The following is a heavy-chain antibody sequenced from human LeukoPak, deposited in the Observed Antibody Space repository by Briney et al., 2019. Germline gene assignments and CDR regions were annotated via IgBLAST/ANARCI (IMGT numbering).Heavy chain of an antibody. J-gene: IGHJ4*02. Sequence: GGSLRLSCAASGFTFSNYAMSWVRQAPGKGLEWVSGINVSGGSTFYADSVRGRFTISRDNSKNTLYLQMNSLRAEDTAVYYCAKNAKQWLVDYWGQGTLVTVSS. CDR1: GFTFSNYA. D-gene: IGHD6-19*01. CDR2: INVSGGST. V-gene: IGHV3-23*01. CDR3: AKNAKQWLVDY.